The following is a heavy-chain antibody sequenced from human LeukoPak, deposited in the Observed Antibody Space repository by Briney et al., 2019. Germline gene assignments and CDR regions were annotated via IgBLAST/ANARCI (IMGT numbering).Heavy chain of an antibody. Sequence: GASVKVSCKVSGYTLTELSMHWVRQAPGKGLEWMGGFDPEDGETIYAQRFQGRVTMTEDTSTDTAYMELSSPRSEDTAVYYCATAYCGGDCYSYYFDYWGQGTLVTVSS. CDR3: ATAYCGGDCYSYYFDY. D-gene: IGHD2-21*02. CDR1: GYTLTELS. J-gene: IGHJ4*02. CDR2: FDPEDGET. V-gene: IGHV1-24*01.